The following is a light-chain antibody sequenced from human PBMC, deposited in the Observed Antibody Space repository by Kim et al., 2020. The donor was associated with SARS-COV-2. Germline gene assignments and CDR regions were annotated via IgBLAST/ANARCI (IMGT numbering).Light chain of an antibody. V-gene: IGLV3-19*01. Sequence: AWGQEVRITCQGGSLRSYYASWYQQKPGQAPVLVIYGKNNRPSGIPDRFSGSSSGNTASLTITGAQAEDEADYYCNSRDSSGNHWVFGGGTQLTVL. CDR3: NSRDSSGNHWV. CDR1: SLRSYY. J-gene: IGLJ3*02. CDR2: GKN.